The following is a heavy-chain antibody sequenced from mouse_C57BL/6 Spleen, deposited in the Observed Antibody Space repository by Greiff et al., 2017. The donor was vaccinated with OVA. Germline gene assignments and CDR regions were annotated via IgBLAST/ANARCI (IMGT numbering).Heavy chain of an antibody. CDR2: IHPNSGST. Sequence: VQLQQPGAELVKPGASVKLSCKASGYTFTSYWMHWVKQRPGQGLEWIGMIHPNSGSTNYNEKFKSKATLTVDKSSSTAYMQLSSLTSEDSAVYYCASSDGYYVTVYAKDYWGQGTSVTVSS. D-gene: IGHD2-3*01. CDR3: ASSDGYYVTVYAKDY. J-gene: IGHJ4*01. V-gene: IGHV1-64*01. CDR1: GYTFTSYW.